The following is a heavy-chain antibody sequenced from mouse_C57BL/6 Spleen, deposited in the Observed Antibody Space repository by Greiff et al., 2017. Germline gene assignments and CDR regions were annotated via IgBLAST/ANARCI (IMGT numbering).Heavy chain of an antibody. V-gene: IGHV1-15*01. CDR2: IDPETGGT. CDR1: GYTFTDYE. CDR3: TDVSGYFDY. J-gene: IGHJ2*01. D-gene: IGHD2-3*01. Sequence: QVQLQQSGAELVRPGASVTLSCKASGYTFTDYEMHWVKQTPVHGLEWIGAIDPETGGTAYNQKFKGKAILTADKSSSTACMELRSLTSEDSAVYYCTDVSGYFDYWGQGTTLTVSS.